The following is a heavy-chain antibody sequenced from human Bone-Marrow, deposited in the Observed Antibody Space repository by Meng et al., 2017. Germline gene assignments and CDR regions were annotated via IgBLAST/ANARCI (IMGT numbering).Heavy chain of an antibody. CDR1: GGSVSNYH. Sequence: SETLSLTCTVSGGSVSNYHWSWIRQSPGKGLEWIGYIFSTGSTNYNPSLKSRVTIPIDTSKNQFSLKMYSVTAADTAVYYCARGPTGTDDWFDPWGQGTLVTVSS. CDR3: ARGPTGTDDWFDP. CDR2: IFSTGST. J-gene: IGHJ5*02. V-gene: IGHV4-59*02. D-gene: IGHD1-1*01.